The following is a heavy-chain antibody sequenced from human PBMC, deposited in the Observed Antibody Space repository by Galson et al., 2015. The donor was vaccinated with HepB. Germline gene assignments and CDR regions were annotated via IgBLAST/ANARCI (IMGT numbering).Heavy chain of an antibody. CDR2: ISSNGGST. V-gene: IGHV3-64*01. D-gene: IGHD6-13*01. CDR1: GFTFSSYA. CDR3: ARGVPGSSWYPYYYYGMDV. Sequence: SLRLSCAASGFTFSSYAMHWVRQAPGKGLEYVSAISSNGGSTYYANSVKGRFTISRDNSKNTLYLQMGSLRAEDMAVYYCARGVPGSSWYPYYYYGMDVWGQGTAVTVSS. J-gene: IGHJ6*02.